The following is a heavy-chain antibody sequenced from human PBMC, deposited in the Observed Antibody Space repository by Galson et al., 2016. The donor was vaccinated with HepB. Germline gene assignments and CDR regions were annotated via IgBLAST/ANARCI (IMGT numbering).Heavy chain of an antibody. D-gene: IGHD1-7*01. Sequence: SLRLSCAASGFTLSTYDMSWVRQAPGKGLEWVSYISSSTYTICYADSVNGRFTVSGDNAKNSIYLQMNSLRGEDTAVYYCVRNSRSPDYWGQGTLVTVSS. J-gene: IGHJ1*01. CDR2: ISSSTYTI. V-gene: IGHV3-48*04. CDR3: VRNSRSPDY. CDR1: GFTLSTYD.